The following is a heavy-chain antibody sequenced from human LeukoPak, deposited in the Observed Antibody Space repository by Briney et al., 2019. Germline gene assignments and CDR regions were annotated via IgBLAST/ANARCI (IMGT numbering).Heavy chain of an antibody. Sequence: SQTLSLTCAISGDSVSSNSAAWNWIRQSPSRGLEWLGRTYYRSKWYNDYAVSVKSRITINPDTSKNQFSLQLNSVTPEDTAVYYCARDPYSGNYGHDYYYYMDVWGKGTTVTISS. CDR2: TYYRSKWYN. V-gene: IGHV6-1*01. D-gene: IGHD1-26*01. J-gene: IGHJ6*03. CDR1: GDSVSSNSAA. CDR3: ARDPYSGNYGHDYYYYMDV.